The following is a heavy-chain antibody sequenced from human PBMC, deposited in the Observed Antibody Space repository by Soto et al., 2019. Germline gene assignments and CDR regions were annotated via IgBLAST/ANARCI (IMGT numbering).Heavy chain of an antibody. V-gene: IGHV4-59*01. D-gene: IGHD6-13*01. Sequence: SETLSLTCTVSGGSISSYYWSWIRQPPGKGLEWIGYIYYSGSTNYNPSLKSRVTISVDTSKNQFSLKLSSVTAADTAVYYCARDAGIAAAGINWFDPWGQGTRVTVSS. CDR2: IYYSGST. CDR1: GGSISSYY. J-gene: IGHJ5*02. CDR3: ARDAGIAAAGINWFDP.